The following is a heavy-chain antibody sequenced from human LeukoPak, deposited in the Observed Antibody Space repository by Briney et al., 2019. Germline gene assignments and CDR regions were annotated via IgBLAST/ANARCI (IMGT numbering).Heavy chain of an antibody. D-gene: IGHD4-17*01. Sequence: SETLSLTCTVSGGSISSYYWSWIRQSPGKGLEWIGYIYSSGSTNYNPSLKSRVTMSVDTSKNQFSLKLNSLTAADTAVYYCTRDLYGDYGYWGQETLVTVSS. CDR1: GGSISSYY. J-gene: IGHJ4*02. V-gene: IGHV4-59*01. CDR2: IYSSGST. CDR3: TRDLYGDYGY.